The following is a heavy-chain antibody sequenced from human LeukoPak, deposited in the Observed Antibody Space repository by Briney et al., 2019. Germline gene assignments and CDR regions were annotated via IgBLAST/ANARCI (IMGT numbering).Heavy chain of an antibody. CDR3: ARGYYDSSGSPFDY. D-gene: IGHD3-22*01. CDR1: GSTFSSYW. V-gene: IGHV3-7*01. Sequence: GGSLRLSCAASGSTFSSYWMSWVHQAPGKGLEWVANIKQDGSEKYYVDSVKGRFTISRDSAKNSLFLQMNSLRAEDTAVYYCARGYYDSSGSPFDYWGQGTLVTVSS. CDR2: IKQDGSEK. J-gene: IGHJ4*02.